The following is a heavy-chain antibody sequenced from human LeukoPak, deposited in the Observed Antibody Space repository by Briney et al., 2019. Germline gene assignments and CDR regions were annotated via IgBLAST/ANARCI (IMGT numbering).Heavy chain of an antibody. D-gene: IGHD4-17*01. CDR1: GSTFTSFG. J-gene: IGHJ6*03. CDR3: AKNTVTSEDYHYYYLDV. CDR2: IITYNGNT. V-gene: IGHV1-18*01. Sequence: ASVKVSCKASGSTFTSFGISWVRQAPGQGLEWMGLIITYNGNTRYAQNLQGRLTITTDTSTDMAYMEMRRLRSDDPAVYYCAKNTVTSEDYHYYYLDVWGKGTTVTVSS.